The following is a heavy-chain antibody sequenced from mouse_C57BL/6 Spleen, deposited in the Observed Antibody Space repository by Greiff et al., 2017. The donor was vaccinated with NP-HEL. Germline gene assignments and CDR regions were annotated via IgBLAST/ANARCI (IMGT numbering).Heavy chain of an antibody. Sequence: VQLVESGPELVKPGASVKLSCKASGYTFTSYDINWVKQRPGQGLEWIGWIYPRDGSTKYNEKFKGKATLTVDTSSSTAYMELHSLTSEDSAVYFCARRDYGSSPAWFAYWGKGTLVTVSA. V-gene: IGHV1-85*01. CDR3: ARRDYGSSPAWFAY. CDR1: GYTFTSYD. CDR2: IYPRDGST. D-gene: IGHD1-1*01. J-gene: IGHJ3*01.